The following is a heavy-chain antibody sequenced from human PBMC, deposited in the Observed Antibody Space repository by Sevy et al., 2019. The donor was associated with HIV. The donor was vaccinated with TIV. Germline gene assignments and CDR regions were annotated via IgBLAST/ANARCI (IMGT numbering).Heavy chain of an antibody. CDR1: GYTFTSYG. CDR3: ARIGYSYGYGGYYYYYGMDV. Sequence: ASVKVSCKASGYTFTSYGISWVRQAPGQGLEWMGWISAYNGNTNYAQKLQGRVTMTTDTSTSTAYMGLRSLRSDDTAVYYCARIGYSYGYGGYYYYYGMDVWGQGTTVTVSS. CDR2: ISAYNGNT. V-gene: IGHV1-18*01. J-gene: IGHJ6*02. D-gene: IGHD5-18*01.